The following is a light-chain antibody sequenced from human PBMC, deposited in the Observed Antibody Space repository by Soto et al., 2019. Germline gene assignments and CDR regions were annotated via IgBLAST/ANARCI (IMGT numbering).Light chain of an antibody. CDR1: QDISNY. CDR3: LQHNNYPPT. J-gene: IGKJ1*01. Sequence: DIQMTQSPSSLSASVGDRVTITCQASQDISNYLNWYQQKPGKAPKLLIYDASNLQSGVPSRFSGSGSGTEFTLTISSLQPEDFATYFCLQHNNYPPTFGQGTKVDIK. V-gene: IGKV1-17*01. CDR2: DAS.